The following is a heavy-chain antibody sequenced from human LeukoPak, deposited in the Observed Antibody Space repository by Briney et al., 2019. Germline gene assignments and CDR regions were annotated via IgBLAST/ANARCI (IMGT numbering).Heavy chain of an antibody. Sequence: PSETLSLTCTVSGGSISSSTYYWGWIRQPPGKGLEWIGSIYYTGITYYNPSHKSPVTISIDTSKNQFSLKLSSVTAADTAVYYCARLGGEYTSSSFDYWGQGTLVTVSS. V-gene: IGHV4-39*01. D-gene: IGHD6-6*01. CDR2: IYYTGIT. CDR3: ARLGGEYTSSSFDY. J-gene: IGHJ4*02. CDR1: GGSISSSTYY.